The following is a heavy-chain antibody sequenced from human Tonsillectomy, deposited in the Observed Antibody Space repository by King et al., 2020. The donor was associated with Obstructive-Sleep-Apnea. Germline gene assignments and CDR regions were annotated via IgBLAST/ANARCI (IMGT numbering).Heavy chain of an antibody. J-gene: IGHJ3*02. CDR3: AKEGYYDSSGMGVDAFDI. Sequence: VQLVESGGGVVQPGGSLRLSCAASGFTFSSFGMHWVRQAPGKGLEWLSFIEYDGGYEYYADSVKGRLTISRDNSKNTLYLQMNSLRAEDTAVFYCAKEGYYDSSGMGVDAFDIWGQGTMVTVSS. CDR2: IEYDGGYE. D-gene: IGHD3-22*01. V-gene: IGHV3-30*02. CDR1: GFTFSSFG.